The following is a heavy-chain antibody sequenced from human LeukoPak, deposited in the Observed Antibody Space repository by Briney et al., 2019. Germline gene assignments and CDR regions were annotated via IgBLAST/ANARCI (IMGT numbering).Heavy chain of an antibody. Sequence: SETLSLTCAVYGASFSANYWIWIRQPPGKGLEWIGEINHSGTITYKPSLKSRLTISADTSKNQFSLKLSSVTAADTAVYYCARYCGSENYCISYWGQGTLVTVSS. V-gene: IGHV4-34*01. CDR3: ARYCGSENYCISY. D-gene: IGHD3-10*01. CDR1: GASFSANY. J-gene: IGHJ4*01. CDR2: INHSGTI.